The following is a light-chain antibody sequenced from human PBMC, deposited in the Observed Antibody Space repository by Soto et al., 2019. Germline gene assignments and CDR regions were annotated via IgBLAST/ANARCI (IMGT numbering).Light chain of an antibody. CDR2: DVT. CDR3: AAWDDRLSGLV. V-gene: IGLV2-11*01. J-gene: IGLJ2*01. CDR1: SSDVGGYNS. Sequence: QSALAQPRSVSGSPGQSVTISCSGTSSDVGGYNSVSWYQQFPGKAPKLMIYDVTKRPSGVPDRFSGSKSGNTASLTISGLQAEDEADYYCAAWDDRLSGLVFGRGTKLTVL.